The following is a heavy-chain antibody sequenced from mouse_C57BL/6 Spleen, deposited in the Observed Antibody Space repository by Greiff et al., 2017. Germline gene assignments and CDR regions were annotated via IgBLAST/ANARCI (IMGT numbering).Heavy chain of an antibody. CDR3: ARYGNYWYFDY. CDR1: GYTFTSYG. CDR2: IYPRSGNT. J-gene: IGHJ2*01. Sequence: VQLQQSGAELARPGASVKLSCKASGYTFTSYGISWVKQRTGQGLEWIGEIYPRSGNTSYNEKFKGKATLTADKSSSTAYMELRSLTSEDSAVYFCARYGNYWYFDYGGQGTTRTVSS. D-gene: IGHD2-1*01. V-gene: IGHV1-81*01.